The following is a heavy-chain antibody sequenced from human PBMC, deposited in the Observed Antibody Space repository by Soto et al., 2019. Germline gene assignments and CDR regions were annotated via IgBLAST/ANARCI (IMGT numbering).Heavy chain of an antibody. V-gene: IGHV4-59*08. CDR1: GGSISTYY. Sequence: PSETLSLTCTVSGGSISTYYWSWIRLPPGKGLEWIGYIYYIGSTGYNPSLKSRVTISVDTSKNQFSLKLSSVTAADTAVYYCARLLHPYSSDWYFDYWGQGTLVTVS. CDR2: IYYIGST. D-gene: IGHD6-19*01. J-gene: IGHJ4*02. CDR3: ARLLHPYSSDWYFDY.